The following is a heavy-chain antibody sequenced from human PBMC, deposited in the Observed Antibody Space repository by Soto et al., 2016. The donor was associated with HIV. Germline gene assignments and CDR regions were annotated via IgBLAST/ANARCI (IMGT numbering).Heavy chain of an antibody. CDR2: FDPEEGKT. CDR1: GSSLSALS. J-gene: IGHJ4*02. CDR3: ASGTDAYDSGWYNF. V-gene: IGHV1-24*01. Sequence: QVQLIQSGTEVKKPGASVKVSCKVSGSSLSALSIHWVRQSPGKGLEWVGGFDPEEGKTVYTQKFQGRVTMTEDTSTDTAYMEVSSLRSEDTAVYYCASGTDAYDSGWYNFWGQGTLVTVSS. D-gene: IGHD6-13*01.